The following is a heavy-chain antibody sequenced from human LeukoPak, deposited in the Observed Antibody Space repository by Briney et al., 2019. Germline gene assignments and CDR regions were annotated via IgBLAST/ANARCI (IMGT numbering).Heavy chain of an antibody. CDR1: GGSISSYY. Sequence: SETLSLTCTVSGGSISSYYWSWIRQPPGKGLEWIGYIYYSGSTNYNPSLKSRVTISVDTSKNQFSLKLSSVTAADTAVYYCASSRVDDILTGYYLDALDIWGQGTMVTVSS. J-gene: IGHJ3*02. V-gene: IGHV4-59*01. CDR2: IYYSGST. D-gene: IGHD3-9*01. CDR3: ASSRVDDILTGYYLDALDI.